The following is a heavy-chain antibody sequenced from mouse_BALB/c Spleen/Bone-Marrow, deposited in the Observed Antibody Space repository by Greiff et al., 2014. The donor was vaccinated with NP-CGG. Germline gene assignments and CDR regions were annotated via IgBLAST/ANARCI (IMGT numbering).Heavy chain of an antibody. CDR3: ARSGERYGAMDY. Sequence: VQLQQPGGGLVKPGGSLKLSCAASGFTFSDYYMYWVRQTPEKRLEWVATISDGGGYTYYPDSVRGRFTISRDNAKNNLYLQMSSLKSEDTAMYYCARSGERYGAMDYWGQGTSVTVFS. J-gene: IGHJ4*01. CDR2: ISDGGGYT. CDR1: GFTFSDYY. V-gene: IGHV5-4*02. D-gene: IGHD2-10*02.